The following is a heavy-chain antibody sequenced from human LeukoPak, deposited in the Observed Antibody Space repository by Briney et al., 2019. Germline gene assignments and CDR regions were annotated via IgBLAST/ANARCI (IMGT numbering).Heavy chain of an antibody. Sequence: GGSLRLSCSASGFSFSSYAMHWVRQAPEKGLEHVSAISSNGGSTYYADSVKGRFTISRDNSKNALYLQMNSLRAEDTAVYYCASYDSSGYYQYFDYWGQGTLVTVSS. CDR3: ASYDSSGYYQYFDY. CDR2: ISSNGGST. CDR1: GFSFSSYA. J-gene: IGHJ4*02. D-gene: IGHD3-22*01. V-gene: IGHV3-64*04.